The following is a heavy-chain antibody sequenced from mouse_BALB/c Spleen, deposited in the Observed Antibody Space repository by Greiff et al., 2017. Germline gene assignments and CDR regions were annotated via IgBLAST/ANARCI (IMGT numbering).Heavy chain of an antibody. CDR3: ARGGWDYSYYAMDY. Sequence: DVMLVESGGGLVKPGGSLKLSCAASGFTFSSYAMSWVRQTPEKRLEWVASISSGGSTYYPDSVKGRFTISRDNARNILYLQMSSLRSEDTAMYYCARGGWDYSYYAMDYWGQGTSVTVSS. V-gene: IGHV5-6-5*01. CDR1: GFTFSSYA. J-gene: IGHJ4*01. CDR2: ISSGGST. D-gene: IGHD2-13*01.